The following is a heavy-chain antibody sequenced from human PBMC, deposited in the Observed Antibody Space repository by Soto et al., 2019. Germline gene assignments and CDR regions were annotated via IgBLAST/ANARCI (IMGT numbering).Heavy chain of an antibody. D-gene: IGHD2-15*01. CDR3: ARWRGGAVADSFDF. CDR1: GFTFSRYA. CDR2: ISRDGTNK. Sequence: PGGSLRLSCGASGFTFSRYAIHWVRQSPGKGLEWVAVISRDGTNKYYVDSVKGRFTISRDNSRNTLYLQTNSLRHEDAAVYYCARWRGGAVADSFDFWGHGTRVTGSS. V-gene: IGHV3-30*04. J-gene: IGHJ4*01.